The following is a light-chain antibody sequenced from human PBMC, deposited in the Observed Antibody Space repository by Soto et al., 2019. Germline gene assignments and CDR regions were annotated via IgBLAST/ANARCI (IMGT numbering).Light chain of an antibody. J-gene: IGLJ3*02. CDR2: EVS. CDR3: CSYAGSYTWV. V-gene: IGLV2-8*01. Sequence: QSALTQPPSASGSPGQSVTISCTGTSSDVGKYDYVSWFQHHPGKAPKLIIYEVSKRPSGVPDRFSGSKSGSTASLTVSGLQTEDEADYYCCSYAGSYTWVFGGGTKVTVL. CDR1: SSDVGKYDY.